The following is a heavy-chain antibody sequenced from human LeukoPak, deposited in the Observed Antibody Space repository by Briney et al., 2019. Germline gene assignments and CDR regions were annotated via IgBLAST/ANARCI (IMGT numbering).Heavy chain of an antibody. CDR1: GYTFATYW. V-gene: IGHV5-51*01. Sequence: GESLKISCKGSGYTFATYWSGWVRQMPGKGLEWMGIIYPGDSRTTYSPSFQGQVTISADKSISTAYLQWSSLKASDTAMYYCARLPGSGLGGGYYFDYWGPGTLVTVSS. D-gene: IGHD1-26*01. CDR3: ARLPGSGLGGGYYFDY. J-gene: IGHJ4*02. CDR2: IYPGDSRT.